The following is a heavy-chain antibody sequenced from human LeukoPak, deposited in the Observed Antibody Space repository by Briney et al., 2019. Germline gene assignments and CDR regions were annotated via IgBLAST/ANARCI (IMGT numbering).Heavy chain of an antibody. CDR3: AKGYCSGGSCYWGFDYYYYMDV. J-gene: IGHJ6*03. D-gene: IGHD2-15*01. Sequence: GGSLRLSYAASGFTFSSYAMSWVRQAPGKGLEWVSAISGSGGSTYYADSVKGRFTISRDNSKNTLYLQMNSLRAEDTAVYYCAKGYCSGGSCYWGFDYYYYMDVWGKGTTVTVSS. CDR1: GFTFSSYA. V-gene: IGHV3-23*01. CDR2: ISGSGGST.